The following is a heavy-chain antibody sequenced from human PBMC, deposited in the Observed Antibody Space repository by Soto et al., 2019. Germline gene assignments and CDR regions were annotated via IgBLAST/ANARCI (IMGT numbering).Heavy chain of an antibody. J-gene: IGHJ4*02. Sequence: SETLSLTCSVYGGTFSGYYWRWIRQPPGKGLEWIGEINHSGSTNYNPSLKSRVTISVDTSKNQFSLKLSSVTAADTAVYYCARGRYSGYEVFDYWGQGTLVTVSS. CDR2: INHSGST. V-gene: IGHV4-34*01. CDR1: GGTFSGYY. D-gene: IGHD5-12*01. CDR3: ARGRYSGYEVFDY.